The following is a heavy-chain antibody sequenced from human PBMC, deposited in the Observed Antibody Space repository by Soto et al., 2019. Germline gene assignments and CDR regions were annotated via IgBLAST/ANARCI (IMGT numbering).Heavy chain of an antibody. CDR1: GIPVSSNY. CDR3: ARDGPYYYASRMDV. J-gene: IGHJ6*02. D-gene: IGHD3-10*01. CDR2: LHSGGDT. Sequence: EVQLVESGGGLVQPGGSLRLSCAASGIPVSSNYMTWVRQAPGKGLEWVSVLHSGGDTYYANSVKGRFTISRHDSTNTLFLQMNSLTADDTVVYYCARDGPYYYASRMDVWGQGTTVTVSS. V-gene: IGHV3-53*04.